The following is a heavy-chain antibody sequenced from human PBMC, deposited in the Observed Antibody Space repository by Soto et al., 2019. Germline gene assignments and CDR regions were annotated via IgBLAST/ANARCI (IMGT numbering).Heavy chain of an antibody. V-gene: IGHV1-18*04. D-gene: IGHD3-22*01. CDR2: ISDYDGNT. J-gene: IGHJ4*02. CDR3: ATDSSGYYDY. Sequence: ASVKVSCKASGYTFISYGISWVRQAPGQGLEWMGWISDYDGNTNSAQKFQGRVTMTTDTSTSTAYMELRSLRSDDTAVYYCATDSSGYYDYWGQGTLVTGS. CDR1: GYTFISYG.